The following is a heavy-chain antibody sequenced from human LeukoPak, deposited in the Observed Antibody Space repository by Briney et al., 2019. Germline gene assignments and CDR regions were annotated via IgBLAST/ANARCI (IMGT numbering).Heavy chain of an antibody. CDR2: ISASSGYI. CDR3: ARESLYSGSASSDLYY. Sequence: AGDSLRLSCAASGFTFSSYTMDWVRQAPGKGLEWVSSISASSGYIYYADSMKGRFTISRDNAENSLHLQMNSLRAEDTALYYCARESLYSGSASSDLYYWGQGTLVTVSS. V-gene: IGHV3-21*01. CDR1: GFTFSSYT. J-gene: IGHJ4*02. D-gene: IGHD3-10*01.